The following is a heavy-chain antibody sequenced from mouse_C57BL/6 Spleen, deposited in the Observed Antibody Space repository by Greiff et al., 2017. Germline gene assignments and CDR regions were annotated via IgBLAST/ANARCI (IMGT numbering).Heavy chain of an antibody. V-gene: IGHV1-5*01. Sequence: EVQLQQSGTVLARPGASVKMSCKTSGYTFTSYWMHWVKQRPGQGLEWIGAIYPGNSDTSYNQKFKGKAKLTAVTSASTAYMELSSLTNEDSAVYYCTNYYGSTYYFGYWGQGTTLTVSS. CDR2: IYPGNSDT. CDR3: TNYYGSTYYFGY. J-gene: IGHJ2*01. D-gene: IGHD1-1*01. CDR1: GYTFTSYW.